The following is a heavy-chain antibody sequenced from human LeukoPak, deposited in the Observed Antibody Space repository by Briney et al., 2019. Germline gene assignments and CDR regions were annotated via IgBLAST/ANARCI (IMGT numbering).Heavy chain of an antibody. CDR1: GYTFTGYY. D-gene: IGHD3-10*01. CDR3: ARGPTMAAFDP. Sequence: ASVTVSFKASGYTFTGYYMNWVRQAPGQGLEWMGWINPNSGGTNYAQKFQGRVTMTRDTSISTAYMELSRLRSDDTAVYYCARGPTMAAFDPWGQGTLVTVSS. CDR2: INPNSGGT. J-gene: IGHJ5*02. V-gene: IGHV1-2*02.